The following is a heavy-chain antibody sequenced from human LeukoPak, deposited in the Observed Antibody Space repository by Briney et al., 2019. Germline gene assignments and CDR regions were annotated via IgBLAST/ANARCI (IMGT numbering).Heavy chain of an antibody. J-gene: IGHJ5*02. Sequence: AVTVSFKASVCIFTKYYMHWVGQAPGQGLDWMGIINPSGGSTSYAQKFQGRVTMTRDTSTSTVYMELSSLRSEDTAVYYCARGRAVTTFNWFDPWGQGTLVTASS. D-gene: IGHD4-17*01. CDR2: INPSGGST. CDR1: VCIFTKYY. V-gene: IGHV1-46*01. CDR3: ARGRAVTTFNWFDP.